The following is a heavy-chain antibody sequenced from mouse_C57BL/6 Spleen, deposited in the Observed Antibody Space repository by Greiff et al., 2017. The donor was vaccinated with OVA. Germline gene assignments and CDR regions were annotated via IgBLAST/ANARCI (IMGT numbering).Heavy chain of an antibody. D-gene: IGHD2-4*01. Sequence: QVQLQQPGAELVRPGSSVKLSCKASGYTFTSYWMDWVKQRPGQGLEWIGNIYPSDSETHYNQKFKDKATLTVDKSSSTAYMQLSSLTSEDSAVYYCARSLYDYDEEAWFAYWGQGTLVTVPA. CDR1: GYTFTSYW. V-gene: IGHV1-61*01. CDR2: IYPSDSET. CDR3: ARSLYDYDEEAWFAY. J-gene: IGHJ3*01.